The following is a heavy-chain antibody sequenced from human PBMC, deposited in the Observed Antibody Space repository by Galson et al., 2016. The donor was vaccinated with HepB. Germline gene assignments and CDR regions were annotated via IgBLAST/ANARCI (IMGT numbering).Heavy chain of an antibody. Sequence: SLRLSCAASSFTFSNYWVNWVRQAPGKGLEWVANIKHDGSQTYYVGSVKGRFTISRDNARNSLYLQMDSLRAEDTAVYYCARDPGLDGSGWYYFDLWGQGTLVTVSS. CDR3: ARDPGLDGSGWYYFDL. V-gene: IGHV3-7*01. D-gene: IGHD6-19*01. J-gene: IGHJ4*02. CDR1: SFTFSNYW. CDR2: IKHDGSQT.